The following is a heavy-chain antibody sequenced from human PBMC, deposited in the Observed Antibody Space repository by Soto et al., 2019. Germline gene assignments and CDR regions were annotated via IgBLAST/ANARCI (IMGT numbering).Heavy chain of an antibody. V-gene: IGHV3-15*01. Sequence: GGYGRLSGAASGFTFRNAWMSWVRQAPGKGLGGGGRIKSKTDGGTTEYAAPVKGRFTISSDDSKNTLYLQMNSLQTEDTAGYYCTSYLRSSERPVYWGQGTLVTVSS. CDR1: GFTFRNAW. CDR3: TSYLRSSERPVY. J-gene: IGHJ4*02. D-gene: IGHD2-2*01. CDR2: IKSKTDGGTT.